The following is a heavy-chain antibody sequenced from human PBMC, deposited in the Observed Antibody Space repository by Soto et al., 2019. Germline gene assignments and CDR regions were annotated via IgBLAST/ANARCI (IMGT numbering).Heavy chain of an antibody. CDR2: TNPNSGNT. J-gene: IGHJ5*02. CDR1: GYTFTSYD. CDR3: ARGFNLAGSGSYYNGGYWFDP. D-gene: IGHD3-10*01. V-gene: IGHV1-8*01. Sequence: ASVKVSCKASGYTFTSYDINWVRQATGQGLEWMGWTNPNSGNTGYAQKFQGRVTMTRNTSISTAYMELSSLRSEDTAVYYCARGFNLAGSGSYYNGGYWFDPWGQGTLVTVSS.